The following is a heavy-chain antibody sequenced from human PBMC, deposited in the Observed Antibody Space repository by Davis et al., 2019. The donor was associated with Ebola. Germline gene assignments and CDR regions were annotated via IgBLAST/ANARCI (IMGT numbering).Heavy chain of an antibody. CDR1: GFTFSDYY. CDR2: INSSSSTI. Sequence: GGSLRLSCAASGFTFSDYYMSWIRQAPGKGLEWVSYINSSSSTIYYADPVKGRVTISRDNAKHSLYLQINSLRAEDTTVYYCSREVRKALYLEVPGQYYYYYGMDVWGQGTTVTVSS. J-gene: IGHJ6*02. D-gene: IGHD1-7*01. V-gene: IGHV3-11*04. CDR3: SREVRKALYLEVPGQYYYYYGMDV.